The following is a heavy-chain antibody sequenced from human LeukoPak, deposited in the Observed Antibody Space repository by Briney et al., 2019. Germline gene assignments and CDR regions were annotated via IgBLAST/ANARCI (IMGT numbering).Heavy chain of an antibody. CDR1: GGSISSYY. Sequence: SETLSLTCTVSGGSISSYYWSWIRQPPGKGLEWIGYIYYSGSTNYNPSLKSRVTISVDTSKNQFSLKLSSVTAADTAVYYCARVSEWLDAFDIWGQGTMVTVSS. V-gene: IGHV4-59*01. CDR3: ARVSEWLDAFDI. J-gene: IGHJ3*02. D-gene: IGHD3-3*01. CDR2: IYYSGST.